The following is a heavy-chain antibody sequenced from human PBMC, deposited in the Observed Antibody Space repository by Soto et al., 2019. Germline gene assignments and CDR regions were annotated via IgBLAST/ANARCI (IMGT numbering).Heavy chain of an antibody. V-gene: IGHV4-59*01. J-gene: IGHJ4*02. D-gene: IGHD2-15*01. Sequence: SETLSLTCTVSGGSISSYYWSWIRQPPGKGLEWIGYIYYSGSTNYNPSLKSRVTISVDTSKNQFSLKLSSVTAADTAVYYCARVELDCSGGSCSMDYFDYWGQGTLVTVSS. CDR1: GGSISSYY. CDR3: ARVELDCSGGSCSMDYFDY. CDR2: IYYSGST.